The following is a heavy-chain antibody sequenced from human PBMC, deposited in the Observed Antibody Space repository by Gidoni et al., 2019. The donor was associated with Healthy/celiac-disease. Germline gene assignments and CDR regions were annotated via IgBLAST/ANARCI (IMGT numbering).Heavy chain of an antibody. J-gene: IGHJ6*03. V-gene: IGHV4-39*01. Sequence: QLQLQESGPGLVKPSETLSLTCTVPGGSISSSSYYWGWIRQPPGKGLEWIGSIYYSGSTYYIPSLKSRVTISVDTSTNQFSLKLSSVTAADTAVYYCARSAWGGSSSTYYYYMDVWGKGTTVTVSS. CDR2: IYYSGST. CDR3: ARSAWGGSSSTYYYYMDV. CDR1: GGSISSSSYY. D-gene: IGHD6-6*01.